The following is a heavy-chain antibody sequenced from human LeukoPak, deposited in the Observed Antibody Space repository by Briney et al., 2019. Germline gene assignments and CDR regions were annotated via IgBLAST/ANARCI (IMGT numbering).Heavy chain of an antibody. CDR1: GGSFSGYY. J-gene: IGHJ5*02. Sequence: SETLSLTCAVYGGSFSGYYWSWIRQPPGKGLEWIGEINHSGSTNYNPSLKSRVTISVDTSKNQFSLKLSSVTAADTAVYYCARGPTYNSGWSKTTRWFDPWGQGTLVTVSS. CDR3: ARGPTYNSGWSKTTRWFDP. D-gene: IGHD6-19*01. V-gene: IGHV4-34*01. CDR2: INHSGST.